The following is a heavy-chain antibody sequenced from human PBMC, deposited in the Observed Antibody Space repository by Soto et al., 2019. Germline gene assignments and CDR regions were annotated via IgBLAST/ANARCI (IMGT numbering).Heavy chain of an antibody. Sequence: GGSLRLSCAASGFTFSSYAMHWVRQAPGKGLEWVAVISYDGSNKYYADSVKGRFTISRDNSKNTLYLQMNSLRAEDTAVYYCAREGGIAAAGTVRLDYWGQGTLVTVSS. CDR3: AREGGIAAAGTVRLDY. J-gene: IGHJ4*02. CDR1: GFTFSSYA. D-gene: IGHD6-13*01. V-gene: IGHV3-30-3*01. CDR2: ISYDGSNK.